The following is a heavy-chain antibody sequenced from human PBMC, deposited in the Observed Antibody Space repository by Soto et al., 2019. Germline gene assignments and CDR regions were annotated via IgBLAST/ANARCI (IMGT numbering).Heavy chain of an antibody. Sequence: PSETLSLTCTVSGGSISSSSYYWGWIRQPPGNGLEWIGSIYYSGSTYYNPSLKSRVTISVDTSKNQYSLKLSSVTAADTAVYYCARRFYNRFDPWGQGTLVTVSS. J-gene: IGHJ5*02. CDR1: GGSISSSSYY. D-gene: IGHD3-3*01. CDR2: IYYSGST. V-gene: IGHV4-39*01. CDR3: ARRFYNRFDP.